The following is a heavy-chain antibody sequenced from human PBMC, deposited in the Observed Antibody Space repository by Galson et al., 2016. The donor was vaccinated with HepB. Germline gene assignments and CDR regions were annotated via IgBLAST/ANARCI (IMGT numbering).Heavy chain of an antibody. Sequence: SLRLSCAVSGFTFDDYGMHWVRQAPGKGLEWVSGISWNGGSIGYADSVKGRFTISRDNAKNSLYLQMNSLRAEDTALYYCAKGDNWSDGSEVVGWFDSWGQGTLVTVAS. CDR1: GFTFDDYG. CDR3: AKGDNWSDGSEVVGWFDS. CDR2: ISWNGGSI. J-gene: IGHJ5*01. D-gene: IGHD1-20*01. V-gene: IGHV3-9*01.